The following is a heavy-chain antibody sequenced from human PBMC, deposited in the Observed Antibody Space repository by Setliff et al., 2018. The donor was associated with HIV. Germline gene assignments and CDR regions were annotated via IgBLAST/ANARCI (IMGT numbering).Heavy chain of an antibody. D-gene: IGHD3-3*01. CDR1: GGSISSSSYY. V-gene: IGHV4-39*01. J-gene: IGHJ4*02. CDR2: IYYSGST. Sequence: SETLSLTCTVSGGSISSSSYYWGWIRQPPGKGLEWIGSIYYSGSTYYNPSLKSRVTISVDTSKNQFSLNLSAVTVADTAVYYCARHISDFWSNYQTPFDYWGQGTLVTVSS. CDR3: ARHISDFWSNYQTPFDY.